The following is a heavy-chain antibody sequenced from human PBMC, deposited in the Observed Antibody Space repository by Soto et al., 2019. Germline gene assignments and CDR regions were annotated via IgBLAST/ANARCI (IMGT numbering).Heavy chain of an antibody. V-gene: IGHV3-33*01. CDR3: ARDRNYDILTSWYFDL. D-gene: IGHD3-9*01. J-gene: IGHJ2*01. CDR1: GFTFSSYG. CDR2: IWYDGSNK. Sequence: GGSLRLSCAASGFTFSSYGMHWVRQAPGKGLEWVAVIWYDGSNKYYADSVKGRFTISRDNSKNTLYLQMNSLRAEDTAVYYCARDRNYDILTSWYFDLWGRGTLVTVSS.